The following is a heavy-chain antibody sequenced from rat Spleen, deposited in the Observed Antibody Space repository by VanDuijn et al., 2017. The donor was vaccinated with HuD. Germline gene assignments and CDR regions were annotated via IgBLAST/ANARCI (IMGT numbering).Heavy chain of an antibody. CDR1: GFTFSSFA. D-gene: IGHD1-12*02. J-gene: IGHJ3*01. CDR3: TTDLDYYDGSYYVNWFAY. CDR2: ISYDGGNT. V-gene: IGHV5-20*01. Sequence: EVKLVETGGGLGHPGESLKLSCVASGFTFSSFAMAWVRQAPTKGLEWVASISYDGGNTYYRDSVKGRFTISRDNAKSTLYLQMDSLRSEDMATYYCTTDLDYYDGSYYVNWFAYWGQGTLVTVSS.